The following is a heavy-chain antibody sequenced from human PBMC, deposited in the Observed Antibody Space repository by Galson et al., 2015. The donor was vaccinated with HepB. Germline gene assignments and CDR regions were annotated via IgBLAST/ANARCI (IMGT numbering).Heavy chain of an antibody. CDR3: ARNQGYETFDY. Sequence: SLRLSCAASGFMFSGHWMNWVRQAPRKGLEWVANIKEDGSIKYYVDSVTGRFTISRDNARNLLYLQMNGLRAEDTAVYFCARNQGYETFDYWGRGALVTVSS. CDR1: GFMFSGHW. V-gene: IGHV3-7*03. J-gene: IGHJ4*02. D-gene: IGHD5-12*01. CDR2: IKEDGSIK.